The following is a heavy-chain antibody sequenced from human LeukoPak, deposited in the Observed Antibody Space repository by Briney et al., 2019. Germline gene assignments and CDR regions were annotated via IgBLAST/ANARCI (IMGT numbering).Heavy chain of an antibody. CDR2: IYTSWSI. V-gene: IGHV4-4*07. CDR1: GGSISNYY. J-gene: IGHJ3*02. Sequence: SETLSLTCTVSGGSISNYYWSWIRQPAGKGLEWIGRIYTSWSINYNPSLKSRVTMSVDTSKNQFSLKLSSVPAADTAVYYCARGRTDSSGYHYIGAFEIWGQGTVVTVSS. CDR3: ARGRTDSSGYHYIGAFEI. D-gene: IGHD3-22*01.